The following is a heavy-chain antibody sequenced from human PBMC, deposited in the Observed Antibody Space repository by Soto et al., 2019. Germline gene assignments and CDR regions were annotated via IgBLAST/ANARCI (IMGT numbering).Heavy chain of an antibody. CDR2: IKQDGSER. J-gene: IGHJ4*02. D-gene: IGHD3-10*01. CDR1: GFTFSNYW. CDR3: ARAGSENDY. V-gene: IGHV3-7*05. Sequence: EVQLVESGGGLVQPGGSLRLSCAASGFTFSNYWMSWVRQAPGKGLEWVANIKQDGSERNYVDSVKGRFTISRDNAKNSLYLQLNSLRAEATAVYYCARAGSENDYWGQGTLVTVSS.